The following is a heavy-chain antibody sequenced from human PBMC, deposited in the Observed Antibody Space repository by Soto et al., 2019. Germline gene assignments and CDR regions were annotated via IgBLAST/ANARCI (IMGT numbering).Heavy chain of an antibody. Sequence: EEQLVESGGGLVQPGGSLRLSCAASGFTFSSYDMNWVRQAPGKGLEWISYISGSGSDIYYADSVKGRFTISRDNAKNLLYLQMNRLRAEDTAVYYCARGYLYSIWGQGTLVTVSS. J-gene: IGHJ4*02. CDR1: GFTFSSYD. CDR2: ISGSGSDI. D-gene: IGHD6-13*01. V-gene: IGHV3-48*03. CDR3: ARGYLYSI.